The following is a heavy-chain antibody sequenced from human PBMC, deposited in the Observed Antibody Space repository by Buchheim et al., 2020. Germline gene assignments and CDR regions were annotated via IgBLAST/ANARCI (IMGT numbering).Heavy chain of an antibody. CDR3: ASRIAPGPGTFRSYAFDI. V-gene: IGHV4-4*02. CDR1: GGSITGGRW. J-gene: IGHJ3*02. CDR2: VGHSGNT. Sequence: QVQLQESGPKVVKPSGTLSLTCVVSGGSITGGRWWTWVRQPPGKGLEWLADVGHSGNTNDNPSLESRATNPVDKPRKQFIPRLTSVTAADTAVYYCASRIAPGPGTFRSYAFDIWGQGT. D-gene: IGHD6-6*01.